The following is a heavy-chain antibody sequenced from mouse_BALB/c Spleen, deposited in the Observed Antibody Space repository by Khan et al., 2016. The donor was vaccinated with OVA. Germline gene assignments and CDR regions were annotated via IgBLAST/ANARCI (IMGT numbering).Heavy chain of an antibody. CDR1: GFTFTDYN. J-gene: IGHJ3*01. D-gene: IGHD1-2*01. CDR3: SRSGYGSFGY. Sequence: VQLQQSGPELVKPGASVKISCEASGFTFTDYNMDWVKQRQGESLEWIGYIFPNTGDTGYNQKFKTKATLTVDVSSSTAYMELRSLTSEDSAVYFCSRSGYGSFGYWGQGTLVTVSA. CDR2: IFPNTGDT. V-gene: IGHV1S29*02.